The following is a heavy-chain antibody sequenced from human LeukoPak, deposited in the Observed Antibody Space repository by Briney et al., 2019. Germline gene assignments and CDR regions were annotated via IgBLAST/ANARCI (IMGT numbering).Heavy chain of an antibody. J-gene: IGHJ4*02. V-gene: IGHV3-30*18. Sequence: GGSLRLSCAASGFTFSSYGMHWVRQAPGKGLEWVAVISYDGSNKYYADSVKGRFTISRDNSKNTLYLQMNSLRAEDTAVYYCAKDGPGTTGNDSPGYWGQGTLVTVSS. CDR1: GFTFSSYG. CDR3: AKDGPGTTGNDSPGY. D-gene: IGHD1-1*01. CDR2: ISYDGSNK.